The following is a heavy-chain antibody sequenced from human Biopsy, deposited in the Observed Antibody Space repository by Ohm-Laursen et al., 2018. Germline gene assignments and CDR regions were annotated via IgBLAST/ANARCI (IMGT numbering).Heavy chain of an antibody. D-gene: IGHD6-19*01. J-gene: IGHJ4*02. V-gene: IGHV1-46*01. CDR2: INPGGGGT. CDR3: ATSRSGRALGDS. CDR1: ENPFSTHY. Sequence: SVKVSCKVAENPFSTHYIHWVRQAPGQGLEWVGVINPGGGGTNYTQKFQDRVTVTRDTSTSAVYMELTDLLSEDTAVYYCATSRSGRALGDSWGQGTLVTVSS.